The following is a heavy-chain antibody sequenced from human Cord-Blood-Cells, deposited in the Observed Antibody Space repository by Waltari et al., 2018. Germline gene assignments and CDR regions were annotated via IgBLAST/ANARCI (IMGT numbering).Heavy chain of an antibody. D-gene: IGHD3-10*01. CDR3: ARDLRITMVRGVMGFDY. V-gene: IGHV1-2*02. CDR2: IHPNSGGT. Sequence: QVQLVQSGAEVKKPGASVKVSCKASGYTFTGYYMHWVRQAPGQGLEWMGWIHPNSGGTNYAQKFQGRVTMTRDTSISTAYMELSRLRSDDTAVYYCARDLRITMVRGVMGFDYWGQGTLVTVSS. J-gene: IGHJ4*02. CDR1: GYTFTGYY.